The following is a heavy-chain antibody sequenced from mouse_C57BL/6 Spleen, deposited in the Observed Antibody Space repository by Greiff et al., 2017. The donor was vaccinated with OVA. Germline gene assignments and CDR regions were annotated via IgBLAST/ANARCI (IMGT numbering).Heavy chain of an antibody. CDR1: GYTFTSYW. V-gene: IGHV1-53*01. D-gene: IGHD1-1*01. J-gene: IGHJ1*03. CDR2: INPSNGGT. Sequence: QVQLQQPGTELVKPGASVKLSCKASGYTFTSYWMHWVKQRPGQGLEWIGNINPSNGGTNYNEKFKSKATLTVDKSSSTAYMQLSSLTSEDSAVYYCARPHYYGSSPHWYFDVWGTGTTVTVSS. CDR3: ARPHYYGSSPHWYFDV.